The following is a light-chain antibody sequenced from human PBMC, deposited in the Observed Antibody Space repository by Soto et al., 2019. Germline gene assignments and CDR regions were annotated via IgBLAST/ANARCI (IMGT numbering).Light chain of an antibody. CDR2: DAS. V-gene: IGKV3-11*01. J-gene: IGKJ1*01. Sequence: EIVLTQSPATLSLSPGERATLSCRASQSVSKYLAWYRQKPGQAPRLLIYDASSRATGTPARFSGSGSGTDFTLTISSLEPEDFALYYCQQRSNWPPTFGQGTKVEVK. CDR3: QQRSNWPPT. CDR1: QSVSKY.